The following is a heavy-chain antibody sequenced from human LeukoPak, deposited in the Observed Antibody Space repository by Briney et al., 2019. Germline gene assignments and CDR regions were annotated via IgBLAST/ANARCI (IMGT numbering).Heavy chain of an antibody. V-gene: IGHV4-61*08. J-gene: IGHJ4*02. CDR3: ARSQSQSGSYRYYFAY. D-gene: IGHD1-26*01. CDR1: GVSVASAGYY. CDR2: MYYTPNS. Sequence: SETLSLTCSVSGVSVASAGYYWTWIRQPPGKGLEWIVYMYYTPNSNYKPFLKRRVTMSLDPSQNEFSLRLTSVTAADTAVYYCARSQSQSGSYRYYFAYWGQGILVTVSS.